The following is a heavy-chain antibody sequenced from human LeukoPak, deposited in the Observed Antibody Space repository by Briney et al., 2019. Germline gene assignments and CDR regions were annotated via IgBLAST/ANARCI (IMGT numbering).Heavy chain of an antibody. CDR1: GFTFSSYW. V-gene: IGHV3-7*01. CDR2: IKQDGSEK. J-gene: IGHJ6*03. D-gene: IGHD2-2*01. CDR3: ARVVPAVTSPYYYYMDV. Sequence: GGSLRLSCAASGFTFSSYWMSWVRQAPGKGLGWVANIKQDGSEKYYVDSVKGRFTISRDNAKNSLYLQMNSLRAEDTAVYYCARVVPAVTSPYYYYMDVWGKGTTVTVSS.